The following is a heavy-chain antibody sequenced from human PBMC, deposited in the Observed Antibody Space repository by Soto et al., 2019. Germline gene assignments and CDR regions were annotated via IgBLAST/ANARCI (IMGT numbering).Heavy chain of an antibody. V-gene: IGHV3-15*01. Sequence: EVQLVESGGGLVEPGGSLRLSCAASGFTLSNAWMSWVRQAPGKGLEWVGRIKSKTDGGTTEYAAPVRGRFTITRDDKKNTLDLQMSSLKAEDTAKYYCTRVNWGKLDYWGQGTLATVSS. CDR3: TRVNWGKLDY. D-gene: IGHD3-16*01. J-gene: IGHJ4*02. CDR1: GFTLSNAW. CDR2: IKSKTDGGTT.